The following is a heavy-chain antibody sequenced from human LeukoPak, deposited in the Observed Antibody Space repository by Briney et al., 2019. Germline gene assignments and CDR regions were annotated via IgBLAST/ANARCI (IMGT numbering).Heavy chain of an antibody. D-gene: IGHD2-15*01. J-gene: IGHJ4*02. CDR1: GFTFSSYS. V-gene: IGHV3-21*01. Sequence: GGSLRLSCAASGFTFSSYSMNWVRQAPGKGLEWVSSISSSGSYIYYADSVKGRFTISRDNAKNSLYLQMNSLRAEDTAVYYCARDSGLGYCSGGSCSFDYWGQGTLVTVSS. CDR3: ARDSGLGYCSGGSCSFDY. CDR2: ISSSGSYI.